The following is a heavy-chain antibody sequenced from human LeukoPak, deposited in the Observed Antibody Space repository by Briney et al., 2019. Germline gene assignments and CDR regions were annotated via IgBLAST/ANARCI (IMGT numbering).Heavy chain of an antibody. D-gene: IGHD3-10*01. J-gene: IGHJ4*02. CDR1: GFTFSSCG. Sequence: PGRSLRLSCAASGFTFSSCGMHWVRQAPGNGLEWVAVISYDGSNKYYADSVKGRFTISRDNSKNTLYLQMNSLRAEDTAVYYCASWRGITMVRGASEYWGQGTLVTVSS. V-gene: IGHV3-30*03. CDR2: ISYDGSNK. CDR3: ASWRGITMVRGASEY.